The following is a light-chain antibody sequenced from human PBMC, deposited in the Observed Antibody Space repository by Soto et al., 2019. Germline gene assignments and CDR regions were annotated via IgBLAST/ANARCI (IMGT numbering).Light chain of an antibody. J-gene: IGKJ1*01. V-gene: IGKV3-20*01. CDR3: QQYDSSPRT. Sequence: EIVLTQSPGTLSLSPGERATLSCRASQSVSSNYLAWYQQKPGQAPRLLIYGASRRATGIPERFSGSGSGTDFTLTISRLEPEDFAVYYCQQYDSSPRTFGQGTKVEIQ. CDR2: GAS. CDR1: QSVSSNY.